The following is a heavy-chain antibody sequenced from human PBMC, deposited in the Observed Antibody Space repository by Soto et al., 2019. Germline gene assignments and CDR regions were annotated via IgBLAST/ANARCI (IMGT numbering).Heavy chain of an antibody. Sequence: SGPTLVNPTQTLTLTCTVSGFSVNARGVGVGWIRQPPGKALEWLAIIYWNDDKRYSPSQKSRLTITKDTSKNQVVLTMTNMDPVDTATYYCAHSPWGAAPDYWGQGTLVTSPQ. CDR1: GFSVNARGVG. V-gene: IGHV2-5*01. CDR3: AHSPWGAAPDY. CDR2: IYWNDDK. J-gene: IGHJ4*02. D-gene: IGHD3-16*01.